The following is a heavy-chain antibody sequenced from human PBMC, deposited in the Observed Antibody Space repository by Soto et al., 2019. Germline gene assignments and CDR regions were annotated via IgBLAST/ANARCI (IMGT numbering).Heavy chain of an antibody. V-gene: IGHV4-31*03. D-gene: IGHD2-2*01. J-gene: IGHJ4*02. CDR2: IYYSGST. CDR1: GGSISSGGYY. Sequence: QVQLQESGPGLVKPSQTLSLTCTVSGGSISSGGYYWSWIRQYPGKGLEWIGYIYYSGSTYYNPSLKSRFTISVDTSKNQFSLKLNSVTAADTAVYYCARSSTSANYFDYWGQGTLVTVSS. CDR3: ARSSTSANYFDY.